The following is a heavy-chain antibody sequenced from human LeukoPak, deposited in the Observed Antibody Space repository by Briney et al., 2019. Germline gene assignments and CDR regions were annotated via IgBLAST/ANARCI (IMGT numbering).Heavy chain of an antibody. J-gene: IGHJ4*02. D-gene: IGHD1-26*01. CDR3: ARRMGGSYYESSGAFDY. V-gene: IGHV5-51*01. CDR1: GSRFTTYW. Sequence: GESLKISCKGSGSRFTTYWIAWVRQMPGKGLEWMGIIYPGDSDTRYSPSFQGQVTISADKSISTAYLQWSSLKASDTAMYYCARRMGGSYYESSGAFDYWGLGTLVTVSS. CDR2: IYPGDSDT.